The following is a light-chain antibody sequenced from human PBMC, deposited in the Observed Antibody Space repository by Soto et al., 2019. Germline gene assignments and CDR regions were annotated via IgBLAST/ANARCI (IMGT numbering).Light chain of an antibody. V-gene: IGLV2-14*01. CDR3: SSYTSSSTLAV. CDR1: SSDVGGYNY. Sequence: QSALTQPASVSGSPGQSITISCTGTSSDVGGYNYVSWYQQHPGKAPKLMIYDVSNRPSGVSNRFSGSKSGNTASLTISGLQAEDEADYYCSSYTSSSTLAVFGGGTKPTVL. J-gene: IGLJ2*01. CDR2: DVS.